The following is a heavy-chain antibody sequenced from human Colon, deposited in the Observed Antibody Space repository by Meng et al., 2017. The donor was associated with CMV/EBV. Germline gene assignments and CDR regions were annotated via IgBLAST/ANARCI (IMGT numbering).Heavy chain of an antibody. CDR1: GGSISGNTYY. CDR3: AREARYSGDSGTSSAMDV. D-gene: IGHD2-2*01. CDR2: MYYSGST. V-gene: IGHV4-39*07. J-gene: IGHJ6*02. Sequence: SETLSLTCTVSGGSISGNTYYWGWIRQPPGKGLEWIGSMYYSGSTYYNPSLKSRVTISVDTSKTVLSLKLTSVTAADTAVYYCAREARYSGDSGTSSAMDVWGQGTTVTVSS.